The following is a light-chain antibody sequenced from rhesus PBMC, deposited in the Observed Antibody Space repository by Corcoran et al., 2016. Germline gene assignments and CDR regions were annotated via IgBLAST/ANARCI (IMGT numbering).Light chain of an antibody. V-gene: IGKV1-22*01. CDR2: KAS. CDR1: QGISTW. CDR3: EQCSSRPPT. Sequence: DIHMTQSPSSLSASVGDTVTITCRASQGISTWLDWYQQKPGKAPKLLIYKASTLQSGVPSRFSGSGSWKDFTLTSSSLHPKDFTPYYCEQCSSRPPTFGQGTKVEIK. J-gene: IGKJ1*01.